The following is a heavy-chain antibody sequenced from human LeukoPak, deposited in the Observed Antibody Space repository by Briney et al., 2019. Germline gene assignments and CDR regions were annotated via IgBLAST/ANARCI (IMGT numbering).Heavy chain of an antibody. Sequence: QPGGSLRLSCAASGFTFSSYGMHWVRQAPGKGLEWVAVISHDGSNKYYADSVKGRFTISRDNSKNTLYLQMNSLRAEDTAVYYCAKTPWRFLATYYYGMDVWGQGTTVTVSS. CDR3: AKTPWRFLATYYYGMDV. D-gene: IGHD3-3*01. V-gene: IGHV3-30*18. CDR1: GFTFSSYG. CDR2: ISHDGSNK. J-gene: IGHJ6*02.